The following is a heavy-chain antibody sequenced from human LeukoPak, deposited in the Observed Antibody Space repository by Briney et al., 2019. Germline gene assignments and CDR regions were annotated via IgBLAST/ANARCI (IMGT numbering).Heavy chain of an antibody. Sequence: GGSLRLSCAASGFNFRSYSLNWVRQAPGKGLEWVSYISSSSSTIYYADSVKGRFTLSRDYARNSLFLQMNSLRAEDTAVYYCVRAYDFWSGYYSFDYWGQGTLVTASS. V-gene: IGHV3-48*01. CDR1: GFNFRSYS. J-gene: IGHJ4*02. CDR2: ISSSSSTI. D-gene: IGHD3-3*01. CDR3: VRAYDFWSGYYSFDY.